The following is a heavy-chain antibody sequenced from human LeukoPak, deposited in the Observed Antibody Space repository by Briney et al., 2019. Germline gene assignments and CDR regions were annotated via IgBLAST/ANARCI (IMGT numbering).Heavy chain of an antibody. J-gene: IGHJ4*02. V-gene: IGHV1-18*01. D-gene: IGHD3-9*01. CDR1: GYTFTSYG. Sequence: ASVKVSCKASGYTFTSYGISWVRQAPGQGLEWMGWISAYNGNTNYAQKLQGRVTMTTDTSTSTAYLGLRSLRSDDTAVYYCAREWYDILTGYQGFQLDYWGQGSLVTVSS. CDR3: AREWYDILTGYQGFQLDY. CDR2: ISAYNGNT.